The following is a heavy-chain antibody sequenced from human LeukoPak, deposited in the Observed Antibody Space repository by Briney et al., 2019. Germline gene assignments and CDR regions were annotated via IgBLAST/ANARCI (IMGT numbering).Heavy chain of an antibody. CDR3: ARAHRYFDWLLETYYYGMDV. V-gene: IGHV7-4-1*02. D-gene: IGHD3-9*01. CDR1: GYTFTSYA. Sequence: GASVKVSCKASGYTFTSYAMNWVRQAPGQGLEWMGWINTNTGNPTYAQGFTGRFVFSLDTSVSTAYLQISSLKAEDTAVYYCARAHRYFDWLLETYYYGMDVWGQGTTVTVSS. J-gene: IGHJ6*02. CDR2: INTNTGNP.